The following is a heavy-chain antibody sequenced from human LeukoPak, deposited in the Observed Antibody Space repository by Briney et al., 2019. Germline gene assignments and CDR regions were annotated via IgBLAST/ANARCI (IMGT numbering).Heavy chain of an antibody. J-gene: IGHJ4*02. D-gene: IGHD2-15*01. CDR2: IDWSNDK. CDR1: GFSLNTRAMC. V-gene: IGHV2-70*12. Sequence: ESGPTLVNPTQTLTLTCTFSGFSLNTRAMCVSWIRQPPGKALEWLALIDWSNDKYYSASLKTRLTISKDTSKNQVVLTMTNMDPVDTATYYCASGLSWNFDYWGQGTLVTVSS. CDR3: ASGLSWNFDY.